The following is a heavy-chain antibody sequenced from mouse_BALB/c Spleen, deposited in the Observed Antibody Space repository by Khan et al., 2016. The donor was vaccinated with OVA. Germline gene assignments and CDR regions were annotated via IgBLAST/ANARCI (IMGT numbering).Heavy chain of an antibody. CDR1: GYAFTNYL. D-gene: IGHD2-3*01. Sequence: VQLQESGAELVRPGTSVKVSCKASGYAFTNYLTEWVKQRPGQGLEWIGMINPGSGDTDYNEKFKGKATLTADKSSSTAYMQLSSLTSDDSAVYFCARYDGYDEGYFDVWGAGTTVTVSS. V-gene: IGHV1-54*01. CDR2: INPGSGDT. CDR3: ARYDGYDEGYFDV. J-gene: IGHJ1*01.